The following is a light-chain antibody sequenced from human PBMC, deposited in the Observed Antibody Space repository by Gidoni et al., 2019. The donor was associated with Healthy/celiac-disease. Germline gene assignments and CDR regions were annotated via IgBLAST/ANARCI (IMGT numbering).Light chain of an antibody. V-gene: IGKV3D-15*01. CDR1: QSVSSN. CDR3: QQYNNWPYT. Sequence: IVMTQSPATLSVSPGERATLSCRASQSVSSNLAWYQQKPGQAPRLLSYGASTRATGIPARFSGSGSGTEFTLTISSLQSEDFAVYYCQQYNNWPYTFGQGTKLEIK. J-gene: IGKJ2*01. CDR2: GAS.